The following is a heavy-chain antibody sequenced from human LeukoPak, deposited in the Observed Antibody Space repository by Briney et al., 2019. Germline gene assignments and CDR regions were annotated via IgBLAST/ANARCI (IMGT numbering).Heavy chain of an antibody. CDR2: ISYDGSNK. Sequence: GRSLRLSCAASGFTFSSYGMHWVRQAPGKGLEWVAVISYDGSNKYYADSVKGRFTFSRDNSKNTLYLQMNSLRAEDTAVYYCAKLVAVAGRNYWGQGTLVTVSS. D-gene: IGHD6-19*01. CDR3: AKLVAVAGRNY. CDR1: GFTFSSYG. J-gene: IGHJ4*02. V-gene: IGHV3-30*18.